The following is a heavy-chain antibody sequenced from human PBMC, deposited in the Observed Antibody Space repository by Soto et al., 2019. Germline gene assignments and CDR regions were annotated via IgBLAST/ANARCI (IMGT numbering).Heavy chain of an antibody. Sequence: SETLSLTCTVSGGSISSYYWSWIRQPPGKGLEWIGYIYYSGSTNYNPSLKSRVTISVDTSKNQFSLKLSSVPAAETAVYYCAGDGSYDSSGYYFPTRHYFDYWGQGTLVTVSS. D-gene: IGHD3-22*01. CDR1: GGSISSYY. CDR3: AGDGSYDSSGYYFPTRHYFDY. CDR2: IYYSGST. V-gene: IGHV4-59*01. J-gene: IGHJ4*02.